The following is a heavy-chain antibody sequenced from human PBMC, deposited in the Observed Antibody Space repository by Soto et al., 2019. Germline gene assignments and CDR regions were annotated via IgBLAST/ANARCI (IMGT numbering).Heavy chain of an antibody. J-gene: IGHJ6*02. V-gene: IGHV3-23*01. D-gene: IGHD6-13*01. Sequence: GGSLTLSRAASGFKFNTYVMSWVRQAPGKGLEWVSDISSSGSGTYYADSVKGQFTISRDNSKNTLYLQMNSLRAEDTAVYYCAKGVWYPQDYGMDVWGQGTTVTVSS. CDR1: GFKFNTYV. CDR3: AKGVWYPQDYGMDV. CDR2: ISSSGSGT.